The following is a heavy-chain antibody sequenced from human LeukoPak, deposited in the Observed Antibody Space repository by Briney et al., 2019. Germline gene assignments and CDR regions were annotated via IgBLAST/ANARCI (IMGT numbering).Heavy chain of an antibody. Sequence: XETLSLTCTVSGGSISSHYWSWIRQPPGKGLEWIGYIYYSGSTNYNPSLKSRVTISVDTSKNQFSLKLSSVTAADTAVYYCAREAGWLKSNWFDPWGQGTLVTVSS. CDR3: AREAGWLKSNWFDP. V-gene: IGHV4-59*11. CDR2: IYYSGST. D-gene: IGHD3-22*01. J-gene: IGHJ5*02. CDR1: GGSISSHY.